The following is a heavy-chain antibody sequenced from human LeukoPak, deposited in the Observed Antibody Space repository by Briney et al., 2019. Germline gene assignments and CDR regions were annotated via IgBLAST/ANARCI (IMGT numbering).Heavy chain of an antibody. CDR3: ARDVIVGATRAHDAIDV. J-gene: IGHJ3*01. Sequence: ACLKVSCKASGYTFTGYYMHWVRQAPGQGLEWMGWINPNSRGTNYAQKFQGRVTMTRDTSISTAYMELSRLRSDDTAVYYCARDVIVGATRAHDAIDVWDRGRMASVS. D-gene: IGHD1-26*01. CDR2: INPNSRGT. CDR1: GYTFTGYY. V-gene: IGHV1-2*02.